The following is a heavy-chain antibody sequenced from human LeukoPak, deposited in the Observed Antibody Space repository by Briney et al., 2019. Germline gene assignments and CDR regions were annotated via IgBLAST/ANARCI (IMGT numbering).Heavy chain of an antibody. D-gene: IGHD2/OR15-2a*01. V-gene: IGHV1-8*02. CDR3: ARGLGPYSTTWYPPLRY. Sequence: ASVKVSCKASGYTFTSNYIHWVRQTTGQGLEWMGWMNPGSGDTGYAQRFQGRVTMTRDTSINTAYMELSSLRSEDTAVYYCARGLGPYSTTWYPPLRYWGQGTLVTVSS. CDR1: GYTFTSNY. J-gene: IGHJ4*02. CDR2: MNPGSGDT.